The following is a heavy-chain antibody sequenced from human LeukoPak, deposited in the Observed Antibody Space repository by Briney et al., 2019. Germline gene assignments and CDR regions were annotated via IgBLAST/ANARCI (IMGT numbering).Heavy chain of an antibody. CDR3: ARRDSWDVVTPAVNFDY. D-gene: IGHD2-2*01. V-gene: IGHV5-51*01. CDR2: IYPGDSDT. Sequence: GESLKISCKGSGYSFTGYWIGWLRQMPGKGLEWMGIIYPGDSDTRYSPSFQGQVTISADKSINTTYLQWSSLKASDTAMYYCARRDSWDVVTPAVNFDYWGQGTLVTVSS. CDR1: GYSFTGYW. J-gene: IGHJ4*02.